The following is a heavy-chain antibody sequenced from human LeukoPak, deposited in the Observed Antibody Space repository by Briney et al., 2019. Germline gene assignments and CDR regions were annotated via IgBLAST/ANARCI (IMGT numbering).Heavy chain of an antibody. V-gene: IGHV3-21*01. Sequence: GGSLRLSCAASGFTFSSYSMNWVRQAPGKGLEWVSSISSSSSYIYYADSVKGRLTISRDNAKDSLYLQMNSLRAEDTAVYYCARDAQDAFDIWGQGTMVTVSS. CDR2: ISSSSSYI. J-gene: IGHJ3*02. CDR1: GFTFSSYS. CDR3: ARDAQDAFDI.